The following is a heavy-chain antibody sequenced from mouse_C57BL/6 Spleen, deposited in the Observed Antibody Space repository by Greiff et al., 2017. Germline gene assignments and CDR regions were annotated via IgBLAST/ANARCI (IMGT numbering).Heavy chain of an antibody. CDR2: IRNKANGYTT. CDR1: GFTFPAYY. V-gene: IGHV7-3*01. Sequence: EVKLMESGGGLVQPGGSLSLSCAASGFTFPAYYMSWIRQPPGKALAWLGFIRNKANGYTTEYSASVKGRFTISRDNSQSILYLQMNALRAEDSATYYCARDYYGSSFDYWGQGTTRTVSS. D-gene: IGHD1-1*01. J-gene: IGHJ2*01. CDR3: ARDYYGSSFDY.